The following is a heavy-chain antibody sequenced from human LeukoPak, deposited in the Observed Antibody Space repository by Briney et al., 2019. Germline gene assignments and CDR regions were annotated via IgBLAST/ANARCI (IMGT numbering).Heavy chain of an antibody. CDR1: GFTFGDYA. D-gene: IGHD5-12*01. CDR3: TREVATITPYFDY. CDR2: IRSKAYVGTT. J-gene: IGHJ4*02. V-gene: IGHV3-49*04. Sequence: GGSLRLSCTASGFTFGDYAMSWVRQAPGKGREWVGFIRSKAYVGTTEYAASVKGRFTISRDDSKSIAYLQMNSLKTEDTAVYYCTREVATITPYFDYWGQGTLVTVSS.